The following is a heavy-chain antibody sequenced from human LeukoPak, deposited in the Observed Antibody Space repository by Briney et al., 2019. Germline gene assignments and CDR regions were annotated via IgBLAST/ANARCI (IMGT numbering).Heavy chain of an antibody. V-gene: IGHV3-11*04. Sequence: GGSLRLSCAASGFTFSDYYMSWIRQAPGKGLEWVSYISSSGSTIYYADSVKGRFTVSRDNSKNTLYLQMDSLRTEDTAVYYCARDLNLPDAFDIWGQGTMVTVSS. CDR2: ISSSGSTI. J-gene: IGHJ3*02. CDR1: GFTFSDYY. CDR3: ARDLNLPDAFDI. D-gene: IGHD1-14*01.